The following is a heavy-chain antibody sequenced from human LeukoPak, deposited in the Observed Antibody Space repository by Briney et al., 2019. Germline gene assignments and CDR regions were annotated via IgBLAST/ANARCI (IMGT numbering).Heavy chain of an antibody. V-gene: IGHV4-59*01. CDR1: GGSISNYY. CDR3: ARGRVSSSTWYSTYYYYFYMDV. Sequence: SETLSLTCTVSGGSISNYYWSWIRQPPGKGLEWIGYVDHTGSTNFNPSLNGRVSISRDTSKNLFSLRLRSVTAADTAVYFCARGRVSSSTWYSTYYYYFYMDVWGKGTTVTVSS. CDR2: VDHTGST. D-gene: IGHD4-11*01. J-gene: IGHJ6*03.